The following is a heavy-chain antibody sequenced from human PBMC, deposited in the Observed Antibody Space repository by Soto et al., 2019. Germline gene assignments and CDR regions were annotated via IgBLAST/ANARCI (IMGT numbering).Heavy chain of an antibody. V-gene: IGHV3-48*01. Sequence: GGSLRLSCAASGFTFSDYDMNWVRQAPGKGPEWVSYISGASRSIYYPDSVKGRFTISRDNAKNSLYLQMNSLRAEDTAVYYCARLMSSGWFDPWGQGTLVTVSS. CDR2: ISGASRSI. D-gene: IGHD3-10*01. CDR1: GFTFSDYD. J-gene: IGHJ5*02. CDR3: ARLMSSGWFDP.